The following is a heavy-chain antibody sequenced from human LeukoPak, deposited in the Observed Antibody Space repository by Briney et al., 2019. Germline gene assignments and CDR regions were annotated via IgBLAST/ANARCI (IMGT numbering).Heavy chain of an antibody. J-gene: IGHJ4*02. CDR2: ISGSGGST. CDR1: GFTFDDHG. D-gene: IGHD6-19*01. V-gene: IGHV3-23*01. CDR3: AKDRMWLALRGSTADY. Sequence: PGGSLRLSCAASGFTFDDHGMSWVRQAPGKGLEWVSAISGSGGSTYYADSVKGRFTISRDNSKNTLYLQMNSLRAEDTAVYYCAKDRMWLALRGSTADYWGQGTLVTVSS.